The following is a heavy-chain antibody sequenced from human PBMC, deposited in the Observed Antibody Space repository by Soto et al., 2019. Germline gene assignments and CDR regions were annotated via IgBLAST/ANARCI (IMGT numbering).Heavy chain of an antibody. CDR1: GYTFTSYD. V-gene: IGHV1-8*01. CDR3: AGIAVAGPGWFDP. D-gene: IGHD6-19*01. Sequence: ASVKVSCKASGYTFTSYDINWVRRATGQGLEWMGWMNPNSGNTGYAQKFQGRVTMTRNTSISTAYMELSSLRSEDTAVYYCAGIAVAGPGWFDPWGQGTLVTVS. CDR2: MNPNSGNT. J-gene: IGHJ5*02.